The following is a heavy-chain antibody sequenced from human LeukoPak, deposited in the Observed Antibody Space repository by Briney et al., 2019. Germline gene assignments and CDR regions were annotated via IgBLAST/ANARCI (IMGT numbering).Heavy chain of an antibody. CDR3: ARDSERWLQIGIAFDI. V-gene: IGHV1-2*02. Sequence: PVASVKVSCTASGYTFTGYFMHWVRQAPGQGLEWMGWINPNSGGTNYAQKFQGRVTMTRDTSISTAYMELSRLRSDDTAVYYCARDSERWLQIGIAFDIWGQGTMVTVSS. CDR1: GYTFTGYF. D-gene: IGHD5-24*01. J-gene: IGHJ3*02. CDR2: INPNSGGT.